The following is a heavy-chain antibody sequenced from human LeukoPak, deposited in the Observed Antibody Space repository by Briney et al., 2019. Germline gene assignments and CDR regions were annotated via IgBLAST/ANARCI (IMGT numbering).Heavy chain of an antibody. D-gene: IGHD6-6*01. CDR3: ARRGGSSSRRSPIDY. CDR1: GFTFSDYW. V-gene: IGHV3-7*01. Sequence: GGPLRLSCTASGFTFSDYWMTWVRQSPGKGPEWVANIKQDGSQRHYVDSVRGRFTISRDNAKNSLFLQMNGLRAEDTAVYYCARRGGSSSRRSPIDYWGQGTLVTVSS. CDR2: IKQDGSQR. J-gene: IGHJ4*02.